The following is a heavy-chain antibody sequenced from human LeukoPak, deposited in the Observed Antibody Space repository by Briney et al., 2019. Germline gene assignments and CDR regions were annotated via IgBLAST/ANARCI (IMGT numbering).Heavy chain of an antibody. V-gene: IGHV1-69*05. Sequence: ASVKVSCKASGGTFSSYAISWVRQAPGQGLEWMGGIIPIFGTANYAQKFQGRVTMTRDTSTSTVYMELSSLRSEDTAVYYCAREGGDSKWFDPWGQGTLVTVSS. CDR1: GGTFSSYA. CDR2: IIPIFGTA. CDR3: AREGGDSKWFDP. D-gene: IGHD2-21*02. J-gene: IGHJ5*02.